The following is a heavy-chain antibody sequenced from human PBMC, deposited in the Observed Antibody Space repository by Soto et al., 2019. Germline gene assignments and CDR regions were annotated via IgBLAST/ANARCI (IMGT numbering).Heavy chain of an antibody. CDR3: ARLSVAPWTD. J-gene: IGHJ4*02. Sequence: QVQLVQSGAEVKKPGSSVKLSCKASGGSFKNYALSWVRQAPGQGLEWMGSFIPIFDSPTYAEDFQGRLTITADESATTAFMEMTRLTSTDTAIYYCARLSVAPWTDWGQGTLVTGSS. CDR2: FIPIFDSP. D-gene: IGHD6-19*01. V-gene: IGHV1-69*01. CDR1: GGSFKNYA.